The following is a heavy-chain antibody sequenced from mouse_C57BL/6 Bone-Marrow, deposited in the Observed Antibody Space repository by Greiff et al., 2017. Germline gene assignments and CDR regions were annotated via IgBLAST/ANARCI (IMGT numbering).Heavy chain of an antibody. D-gene: IGHD1-1*01. V-gene: IGHV14-4*01. CDR1: GFNIKDDY. J-gene: IGHJ2*01. CDR2: IDPENGDT. Sequence: EVQLQQSGAELVRPGASVKLSCTASGFNIKDDYMHWVKQRPEQGLEWIGWIDPENGDTDYASKFQGKATITADTSSNTAYRQLSSLTSEDTAVYYWTYVTTLAVRDYFDYWGQGTTRTVSS. CDR3: TYVTTLAVRDYFDY.